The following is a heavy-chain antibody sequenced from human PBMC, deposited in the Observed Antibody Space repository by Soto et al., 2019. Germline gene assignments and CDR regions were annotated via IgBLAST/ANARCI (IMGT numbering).Heavy chain of an antibody. V-gene: IGHV1-18*01. CDR1: GYTFTTYG. D-gene: IGHD3-22*01. CDR3: ARGPTDYYDNSGNYFLDY. Sequence: QVQLVQSGAEVKKPGASVKVSCKASGYTFTTYGMSWVRQAPGQGLDWMGWISTYNGNTKYAERLQGRVTMTTDTTTSTAYMELRSLRSEDTAVYYCARGPTDYYDNSGNYFLDYWGQGTLVTVSS. J-gene: IGHJ4*02. CDR2: ISTYNGNT.